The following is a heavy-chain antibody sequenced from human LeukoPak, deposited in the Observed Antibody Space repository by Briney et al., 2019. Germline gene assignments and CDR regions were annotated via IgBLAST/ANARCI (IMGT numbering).Heavy chain of an antibody. Sequence: GGTLRFTCAASGFTFSSYAMSWVRQAPGKGLEWVLALSRSGGSTYYADSVKGRFTISRDNSKNTLYLQMNSLRAEDTAVYYCAKGAAAGLYYYGMDVWGKGTTVTVSS. CDR3: AKGAAAGLYYYGMDV. CDR2: LSRSGGST. V-gene: IGHV3-23*01. J-gene: IGHJ6*04. D-gene: IGHD6-13*01. CDR1: GFTFSSYA.